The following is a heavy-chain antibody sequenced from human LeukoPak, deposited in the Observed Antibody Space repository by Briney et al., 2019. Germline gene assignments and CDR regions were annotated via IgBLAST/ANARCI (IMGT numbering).Heavy chain of an antibody. J-gene: IGHJ4*02. CDR3: ASVPIKGTGSYYVLAY. CDR1: GGSISSSSYY. Sequence: SETLSLTCTVSGGSISSSSYYWGWIRQPPGKGLEWIGSIYYSGSTYYSPSLKSRVTISVDTSKNQFSLKLSSVTAADTAVYYCASVPIKGTGSYYVLAYWGQGTLVTVSS. D-gene: IGHD1-26*01. V-gene: IGHV4-39*07. CDR2: IYYSGST.